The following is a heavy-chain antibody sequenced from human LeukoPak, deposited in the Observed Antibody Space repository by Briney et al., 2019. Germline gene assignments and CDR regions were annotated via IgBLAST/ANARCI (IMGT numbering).Heavy chain of an antibody. Sequence: ASVKVSCKASRYTLTGYYIQWVRQAPRQGLEWMGWVNPNSGDTDYPQKFQGTGTMTRCTSISTAYMERSRLRADDTALYFFAPARRGDYFDYWGEGTLVTVSS. D-gene: IGHD2-2*01. CDR2: VNPNSGDT. J-gene: IGHJ4*02. V-gene: IGHV1-2*02. CDR3: APARRGDYFDY. CDR1: RYTLTGYY.